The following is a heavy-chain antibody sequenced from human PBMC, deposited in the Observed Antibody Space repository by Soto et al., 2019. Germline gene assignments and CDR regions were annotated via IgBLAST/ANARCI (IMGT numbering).Heavy chain of an antibody. J-gene: IGHJ4*02. V-gene: IGHV4-61*01. CDR3: AREPASHLFDY. CDR2: IHYSGST. CDR1: GGSVSSGSYY. Sequence: SETLSLTCTASGGSVSSGSYYWSWTRQPPGQGLAWIGYIHYSGSTNYNPSLKTRVTISVDAAKDQLSLQIRFVTAADTDVYYWAREPASHLFDYCGQGAM.